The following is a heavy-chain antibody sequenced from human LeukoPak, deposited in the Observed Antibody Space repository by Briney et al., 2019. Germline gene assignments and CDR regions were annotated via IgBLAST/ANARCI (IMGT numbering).Heavy chain of an antibody. CDR3: ARDASYCSSTSCPLAWFDP. CDR2: IYYSGST. V-gene: IGHV4-59*01. Sequence: SETLSLTCTVSGGSISSYYWSWIRQPPGKGLEWIGYIYYSGSTNYNPSLKSRVTISVDTSKNQFPLKLSSVTAADTAVYYCARDASYCSSTSCPLAWFDPWGQGTLVTVSS. J-gene: IGHJ5*02. D-gene: IGHD2-2*01. CDR1: GGSISSYY.